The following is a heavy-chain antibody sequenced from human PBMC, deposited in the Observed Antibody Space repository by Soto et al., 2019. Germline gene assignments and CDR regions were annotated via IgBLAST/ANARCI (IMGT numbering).Heavy chain of an antibody. Sequence: QVQLVQSGAEVKKPGASVKVSCKASGYTFTAYYIQWVRQAPGQGLEFMGWINPKSGGTNYAQNFQGRVTMTRDTSINTAYMEVSRLRFDDTDVYYCATLVAAAHTFDYWGQGTLVTVSS. V-gene: IGHV1-2*02. CDR2: INPKSGGT. CDR1: GYTFTAYY. D-gene: IGHD6-13*01. J-gene: IGHJ4*02. CDR3: ATLVAAAHTFDY.